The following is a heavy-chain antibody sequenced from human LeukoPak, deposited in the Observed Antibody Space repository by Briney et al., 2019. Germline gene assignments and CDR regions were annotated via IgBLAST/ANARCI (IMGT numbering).Heavy chain of an antibody. CDR1: GGSFSGYY. J-gene: IGHJ6*02. D-gene: IGHD6-19*01. V-gene: IGHV4-34*01. Sequence: KPSETLSLTCAVYGGSFSGYYWSWIRQPPGKGLEWIGEINHSGSTNYNPSLKSRVTISVDTSKNQFSLKLSSVTAADTAVYYCARPGLWVAGTAYYGMDVWGQGTTVTVSS. CDR2: INHSGST. CDR3: ARPGLWVAGTAYYGMDV.